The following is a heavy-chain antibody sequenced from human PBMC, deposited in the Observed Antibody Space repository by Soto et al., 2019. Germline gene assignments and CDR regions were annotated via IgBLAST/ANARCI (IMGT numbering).Heavy chain of an antibody. Sequence: ASVKVSCKASGYTFTSYGISWVRQAPGQGLEWMGWISAYNGNTNYAQKHQGRVTMTTDTSTSTAYMELRSLRSDDTAVYYCARRWDCSGGSCYSEVWAFDIWGQGTMVTVSS. CDR2: ISAYNGNT. V-gene: IGHV1-18*01. D-gene: IGHD2-15*01. J-gene: IGHJ3*02. CDR1: GYTFTSYG. CDR3: ARRWDCSGGSCYSEVWAFDI.